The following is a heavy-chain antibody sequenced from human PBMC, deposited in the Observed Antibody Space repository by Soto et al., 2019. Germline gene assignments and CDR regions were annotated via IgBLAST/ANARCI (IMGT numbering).Heavy chain of an antibody. Sequence: QVQLVESGGGVVQPGRSLRLSCAASGFTFSSYGMHWVRQAPGKGLEWVAVISYDGSNKYYADSVKGRFTISRDNSKNTLYLQMNSLRAKDTAVYYCAKEWELLLFDYWGQGTLVTVSS. J-gene: IGHJ4*02. CDR2: ISYDGSNK. V-gene: IGHV3-30*18. CDR1: GFTFSSYG. CDR3: AKEWELLLFDY. D-gene: IGHD1-26*01.